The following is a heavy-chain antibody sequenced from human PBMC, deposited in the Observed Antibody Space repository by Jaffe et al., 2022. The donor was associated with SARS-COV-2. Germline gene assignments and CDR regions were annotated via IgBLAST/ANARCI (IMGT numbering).Heavy chain of an antibody. CDR2: VYYSGNT. V-gene: IGHV4-39*01. Sequence: QLQLQESGPGLVKPSETLSLTCTVSGGSISSSSYYWGWIRQPPGKGLEWIGSVYYSGNTYYNASLKSRVTISVDTSKNQFSLRLTSVTAADTAVYFCARLSYYDLWNGYSYFDYWGQGSLVTVSS. J-gene: IGHJ4*02. CDR1: GGSISSSSYY. D-gene: IGHD3-3*01. CDR3: ARLSYYDLWNGYSYFDY.